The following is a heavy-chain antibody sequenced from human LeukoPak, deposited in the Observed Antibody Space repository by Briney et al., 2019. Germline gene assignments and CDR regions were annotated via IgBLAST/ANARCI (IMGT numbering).Heavy chain of an antibody. D-gene: IGHD7-27*01. V-gene: IGHV3-48*04. CDR1: GFTFSSYS. J-gene: IGHJ6*02. CDR2: ISSSSSTI. CDR3: ARAGDILLVSYFHYYGMDV. Sequence: GGSLRLYCAASGFTFSSYSMNWVRQAPGKGLEWVSYISSSSSTIYYADSVKGRFTISRDNAKNSLYLQMNSLRADDTAVYYCARAGDILLVSYFHYYGMDVWGQGTTVIVSS.